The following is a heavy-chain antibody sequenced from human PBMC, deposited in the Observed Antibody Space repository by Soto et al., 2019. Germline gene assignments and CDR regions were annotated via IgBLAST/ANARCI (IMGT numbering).Heavy chain of an antibody. D-gene: IGHD6-13*01. CDR2: ISYDGSNK. V-gene: IGHV3-30-3*01. Sequence: QVQLVESGGGVVQPGRSLRLSCAASGFTFSSYAMHWVRQAPGKGLEWVAVISYDGSNKYYADSVKGRFTISRDNSKNTLYLQMNSLRAEDTAVYYCARELAAAGYYYYGMDVWGQGTMVTVSS. CDR1: GFTFSSYA. CDR3: ARELAAAGYYYYGMDV. J-gene: IGHJ6*02.